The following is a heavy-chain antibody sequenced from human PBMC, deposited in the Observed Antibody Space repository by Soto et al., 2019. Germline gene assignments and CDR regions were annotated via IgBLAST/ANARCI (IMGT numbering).Heavy chain of an antibody. CDR2: IVVGSGNT. V-gene: IGHV1-58*01. CDR1: GFTFSSSA. CDR3: AAAQPVEREFDY. Sequence: ASVKVSCKTSGFTFSSSAVHWVRQARGHRLEWIGWIVVGSGNTNYAQKFQERVTITRDMSTSTAYMELSSLRSEDTAVYYCAAAQPVEREFDYWGQGTLVTVSS. J-gene: IGHJ4*02.